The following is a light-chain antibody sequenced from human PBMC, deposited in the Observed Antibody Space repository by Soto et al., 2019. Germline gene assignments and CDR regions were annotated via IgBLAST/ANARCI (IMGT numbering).Light chain of an antibody. Sequence: DIQMTQSPSTPSASVGDRVTITCRASQSISWWLAWYQQKPGKAPKLLISDASSLKSAVPSRFSGSGSGREFTLTISSPQPDDFATYYCQQYDTDSLTFGGGTKVEIK. V-gene: IGKV1-5*01. J-gene: IGKJ4*01. CDR1: QSISWW. CDR3: QQYDTDSLT. CDR2: DAS.